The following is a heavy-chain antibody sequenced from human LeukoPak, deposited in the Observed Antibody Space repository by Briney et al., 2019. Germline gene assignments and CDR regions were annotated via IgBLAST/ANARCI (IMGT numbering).Heavy chain of an antibody. V-gene: IGHV3-7*01. Sequence: GGSLRLSCAASGFTFSSYWMSWVRQAPGKGLEWVANIKQDGSEKYYVDSVKGRFTISRDNAKNSLYLQMNSLRAEDTAVYYCAKGSNWNLPYYFDYWGQGTPVTVSS. D-gene: IGHD1-20*01. CDR2: IKQDGSEK. CDR3: AKGSNWNLPYYFDY. J-gene: IGHJ4*02. CDR1: GFTFSSYW.